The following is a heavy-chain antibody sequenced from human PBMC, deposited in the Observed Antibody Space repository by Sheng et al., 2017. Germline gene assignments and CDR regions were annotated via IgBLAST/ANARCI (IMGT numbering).Heavy chain of an antibody. CDR1: GGSISSYY. CDR3: ARGGGSPMGVEYFQH. D-gene: IGHD3-16*01. CDR2: IYYSGST. V-gene: IGHV4-59*01. Sequence: QVQLQESGPGLVKPSENLSLTCTVSGGSISSYYWSWIRQPPGKGLEWIGYIYYSGSTNYNPSLKSRVTISVDTSKNQFSLKLSSVTAADTAVYYCARGGGSPMGVEYFQHWGQGTLVTVSS. J-gene: IGHJ1*01.